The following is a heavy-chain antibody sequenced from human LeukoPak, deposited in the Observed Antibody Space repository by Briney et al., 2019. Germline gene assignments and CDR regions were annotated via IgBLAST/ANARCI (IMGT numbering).Heavy chain of an antibody. CDR1: GGSFSGYY. V-gene: IGHV4-38-2*01. J-gene: IGHJ6*03. CDR3: AGLGATTNYYYMDV. D-gene: IGHD1-26*01. CDR2: IYHSGST. Sequence: SETLSLTCAVYGGSFSGYYWGWIRQPPGKGLEWIGSIYHSGSTYYNPSLKSRVTISVDTSKNQFSLKLSSVTAADTAVYYCAGLGATTNYYYMDVWGKGTTVTVSS.